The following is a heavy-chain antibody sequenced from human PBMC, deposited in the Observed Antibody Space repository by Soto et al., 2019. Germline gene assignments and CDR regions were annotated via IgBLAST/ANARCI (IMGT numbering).Heavy chain of an antibody. J-gene: IGHJ6*02. Sequence: SVKVSCKASGYTFTGYYMHWVRQAPGQGLEWMGGTIPLFGTPTYARKFQGRVVISADKSTGTAYVELSSLRFEDTAVYYCERGGSYMIRGVPTLYLYSGLDVWGQGTTVTVSS. CDR1: GYTFTGYY. D-gene: IGHD3-10*01. CDR3: ERGGSYMIRGVPTLYLYSGLDV. CDR2: TIPLFGTP. V-gene: IGHV1-69*06.